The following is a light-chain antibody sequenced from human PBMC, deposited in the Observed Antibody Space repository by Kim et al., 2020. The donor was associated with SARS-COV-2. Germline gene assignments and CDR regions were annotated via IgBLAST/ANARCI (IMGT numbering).Light chain of an antibody. J-gene: IGLJ2*01. CDR1: RRHSTYA. CDR3: QTWDSGIHVV. CDR2: HNNDVCR. Sequence: SCNLTCTLHRRHSTYAIAWHQLQPEKGPRCLMTHNNDVCRTKGDRMPPRFSESRSVAERNLSISNLPSEDEADYYCQTWDSGIHVVFGAGAQLA. V-gene: IGLV4-69*01.